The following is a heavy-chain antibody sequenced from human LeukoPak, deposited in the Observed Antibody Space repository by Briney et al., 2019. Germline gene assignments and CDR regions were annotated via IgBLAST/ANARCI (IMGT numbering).Heavy chain of an antibody. V-gene: IGHV4-61*05. CDR3: ASSYCSSTSCYRRNRDAFDI. Sequence: SETLSLTCTVSGGSISSSSYYWGWIRQPPGKGLEWIGYIYYSGSTNYNPSLKSRVTISVDTSKNQFSLKLSSVTAADTAVYYCASSYCSSTSCYRRNRDAFDIWGQGTMVTVSS. D-gene: IGHD2-2*01. J-gene: IGHJ3*02. CDR2: IYYSGST. CDR1: GGSISSSSYY.